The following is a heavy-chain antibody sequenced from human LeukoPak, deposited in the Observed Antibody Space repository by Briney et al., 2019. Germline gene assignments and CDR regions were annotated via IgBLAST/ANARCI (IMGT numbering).Heavy chain of an antibody. D-gene: IGHD2-15*01. V-gene: IGHV3-33*06. CDR2: ICYDGSNK. J-gene: IGHJ6*03. CDR3: AKDPLKYCSGGSCCYYYMDV. CDR1: GFTFSSYC. Sequence: PGGSLRLSCAASGFTFSSYCMHWVRQAPGKGLEWVAVICYDGSNKYYADSVKGRFTISRDNSKNTLYLQMNSLRAEDTAVYYCAKDPLKYCSGGSCCYYYMDVWGKGTTVTVSS.